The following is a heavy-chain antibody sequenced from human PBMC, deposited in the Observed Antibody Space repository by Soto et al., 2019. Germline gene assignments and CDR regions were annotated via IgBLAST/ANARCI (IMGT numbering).Heavy chain of an antibody. CDR3: AKSRDAYNFYFYYGMDV. CDR2: ILYDGSNK. D-gene: IGHD1-1*01. CDR1: GFTFSNYG. Sequence: GGSLRLSCAASGFTFSNYGMHWVRQTPGKGLEWVELILYDGSNKYYADSVKGRFTISRDNSKNTLYLQVSSLRAEDTAVYYCAKSRDAYNFYFYYGMDVWGQGTSVTVSS. V-gene: IGHV3-30*18. J-gene: IGHJ6*02.